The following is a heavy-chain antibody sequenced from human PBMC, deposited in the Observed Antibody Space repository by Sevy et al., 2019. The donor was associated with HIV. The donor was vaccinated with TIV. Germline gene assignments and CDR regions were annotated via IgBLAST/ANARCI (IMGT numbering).Heavy chain of an antibody. CDR1: GFIFSNYW. D-gene: IGHD6-19*01. J-gene: IGHJ4*02. Sequence: GESLKISCAASGFIFSNYWMNWVRQAPGKGLEWVATIKQDGSEKYYVDSVKGRFTISRDNARNSLSLQMNSLRAEDTAVYYCARGRGVAVAGDYWGQGTLVTVSS. CDR3: ARGRGVAVAGDY. CDR2: IKQDGSEK. V-gene: IGHV3-7*03.